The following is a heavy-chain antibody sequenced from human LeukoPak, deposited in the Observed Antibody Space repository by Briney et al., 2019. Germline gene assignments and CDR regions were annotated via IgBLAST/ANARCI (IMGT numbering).Heavy chain of an antibody. CDR3: ARTRLYCSGGSCNGYYFDY. V-gene: IGHV3-9*01. CDR1: GFTFYDYA. D-gene: IGHD2-15*01. J-gene: IGHJ4*02. Sequence: GGSLRLSCAASGFTFYDYAMHWVRHAPGKGLEWVSGISWNSGSIVYADSVKGRFTISRDNSKNTLYLQMNSLRAEDTAVYYCARTRLYCSGGSCNGYYFDYWGQGTLVTVSS. CDR2: ISWNSGSI.